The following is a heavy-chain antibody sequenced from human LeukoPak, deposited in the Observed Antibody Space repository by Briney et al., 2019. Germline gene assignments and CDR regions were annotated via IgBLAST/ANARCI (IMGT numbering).Heavy chain of an antibody. Sequence: SETLSLTCTVSGGSISSYYWSWIRQPPGKGLECIGRIYTSGSTNYNPSLKSRVTISVDTSKNQFSLKLSSVTAADTAVYYCARQGSGLGGYCFDYWGQGTLVTVSS. V-gene: IGHV4-59*08. CDR3: ARQGSGLGGYCFDY. J-gene: IGHJ4*02. CDR1: GGSISSYY. CDR2: IYTSGST. D-gene: IGHD3-22*01.